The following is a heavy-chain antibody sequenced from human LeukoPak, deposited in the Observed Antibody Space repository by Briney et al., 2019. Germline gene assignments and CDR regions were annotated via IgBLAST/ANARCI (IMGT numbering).Heavy chain of an antibody. Sequence: SETLSLPCTVSLGSISSSDYSWGWIRQSPGKGLEWIGTMFYNGAAKSNPSLSSRVTMSIDTSKNQFSLKLRSVTAADTAVYYCAREARFSLLLDDSGDFWGQGTLVTVSS. CDR3: AREARFSLLLDDSGDF. CDR1: LGSISSSDYS. CDR2: MFYNGAA. V-gene: IGHV4-39*07. D-gene: IGHD3-10*01. J-gene: IGHJ4*02.